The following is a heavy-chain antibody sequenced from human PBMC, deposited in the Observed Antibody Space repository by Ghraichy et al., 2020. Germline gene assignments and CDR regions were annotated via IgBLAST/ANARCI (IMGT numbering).Heavy chain of an antibody. V-gene: IGHV2-26*01. Sequence: SGPTLVKPTETLTLTCTVSGFSLSNARMGVSWIRQPPGKALEWLAHIFSNDEKSYSTSLKSRLTISKDTSKSQVVLTMTNMDPVDTATYYCARMVGYSSSVDYWGQGTLVTVSS. J-gene: IGHJ4*02. CDR1: GFSLSNARMG. CDR3: ARMVGYSSSVDY. CDR2: IFSNDEK. D-gene: IGHD6-6*01.